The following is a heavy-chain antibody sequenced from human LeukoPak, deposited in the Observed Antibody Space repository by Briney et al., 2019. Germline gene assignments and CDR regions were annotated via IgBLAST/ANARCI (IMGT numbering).Heavy chain of an antibody. CDR1: GFTFNNYA. CDR3: AHAARYSSGPFDY. D-gene: IGHD6-19*01. J-gene: IGHJ4*02. CDR2: VSNDGSQE. Sequence: GGSLRLSCAASGFTFNNYAMHWVRQAPGKGLEWVAVVSNDGSQEYYADSVKGRFTISRDNSRNTLYLQMNSLRAEDTAVYYCAHAARYSSGPFDYWGQGTLVTVSS. V-gene: IGHV3-30*04.